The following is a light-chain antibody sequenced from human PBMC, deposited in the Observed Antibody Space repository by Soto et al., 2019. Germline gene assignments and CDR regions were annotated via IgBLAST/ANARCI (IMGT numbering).Light chain of an antibody. V-gene: IGKV3-20*01. CDR2: GAS. J-gene: IGKJ1*01. Sequence: EIVLTQSPGTLSVPPGERATLSCRASQSISSNQLAWYQQKPGQAPSLLIYGASSRATGIPDRFSGSGSGTDFTLTISRREPEDSAIYYCQQYVSWTFGQGTKVEIK. CDR1: QSISSNQ. CDR3: QQYVSWT.